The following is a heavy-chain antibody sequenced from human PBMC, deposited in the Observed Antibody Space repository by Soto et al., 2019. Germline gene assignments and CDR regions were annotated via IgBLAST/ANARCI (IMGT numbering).Heavy chain of an antibody. J-gene: IGHJ5*02. CDR3: AKGRYLYWLWPDNWFDP. CDR2: IIPILGIA. CDR1: GGTFSSYT. Sequence: GASVKVSCKASGGTFSSYTISWVRQAPGQGLEWMGRIIPILGIANYAQKFQGRVTITADKSTSTAYMELSSLRAEDTAVYYCAKGRYLYWLWPDNWFDPWGKGTLRTVSS. V-gene: IGHV1-69*02. D-gene: IGHD3-9*01.